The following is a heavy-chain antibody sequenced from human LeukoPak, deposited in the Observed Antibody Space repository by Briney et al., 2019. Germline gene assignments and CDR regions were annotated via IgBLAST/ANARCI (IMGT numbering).Heavy chain of an antibody. Sequence: GGSLRLSCAASGFTFSSSWIHWVRQAPGKGLEWVSLISGDGGSTYYADSVKGRFTISRDNSKNSLYLQMNSLRTDDTALYYCAKDRSFTYYYDSSAPGNWFDPWGQGTLVTVSS. J-gene: IGHJ5*02. CDR3: AKDRSFTYYYDSSAPGNWFDP. CDR1: GFTFSSSW. V-gene: IGHV3-43*02. D-gene: IGHD3-22*01. CDR2: ISGDGGST.